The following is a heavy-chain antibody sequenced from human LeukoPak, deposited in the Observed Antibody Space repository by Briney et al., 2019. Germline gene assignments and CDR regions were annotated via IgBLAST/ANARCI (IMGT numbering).Heavy chain of an antibody. CDR2: INHSGTT. CDR3: ARDKTYGSGSYYRARGSYYYGMDV. Sequence: SDTLSLTCAVYGGSFSGYYWSWIRQTPGKGREWIGEINHSGTTKINPSLKSRVTIFEDTPKNQISLKLTSVTAADTAVYYCARDKTYGSGSYYRARGSYYYGMDVWGQGTTVTVSS. D-gene: IGHD3-10*01. CDR1: GGSFSGYY. V-gene: IGHV4-34*01. J-gene: IGHJ6*02.